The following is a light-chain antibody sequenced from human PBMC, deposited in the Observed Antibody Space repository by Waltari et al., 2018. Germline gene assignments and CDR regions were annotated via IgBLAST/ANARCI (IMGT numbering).Light chain of an antibody. CDR2: EIS. J-gene: IGLJ1*01. Sequence: QSALTQPASVSGSPGQSITISCTAVNSNVDILHLVSWYQHHPGRNPRLLIYEISQRPSGISNRFSGSKSGNTASLTISGLQPEDEADYFCCSFAGYGIYVFGSGTTVTVL. CDR1: NSNVDILHL. CDR3: CSFAGYGIYV. V-gene: IGLV2-23*02.